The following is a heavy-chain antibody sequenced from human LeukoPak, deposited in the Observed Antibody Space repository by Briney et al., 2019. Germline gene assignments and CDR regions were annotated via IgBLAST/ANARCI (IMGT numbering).Heavy chain of an antibody. D-gene: IGHD1-1*01. CDR2: IWYDGSEK. CDR1: GFTFSSHG. V-gene: IGHV3-33*01. J-gene: IGHJ5*02. Sequence: GRSLRLSCAASGFTFSSHGVHWVRQAPGKGLEWVAVIWYDGSEKYYADSVKGRFTISRDNPKNTLYLQMNSLRAEDTAVYYCVRWANDRGPDPWGQGTLVTVSS. CDR3: VRWANDRGPDP.